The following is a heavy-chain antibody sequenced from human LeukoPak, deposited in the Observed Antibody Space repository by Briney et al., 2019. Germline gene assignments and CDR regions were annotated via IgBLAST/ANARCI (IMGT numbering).Heavy chain of an antibody. D-gene: IGHD2-2*01. CDR3: AKGYCSSTTCYYFYYMDV. CDR1: GFTFSSYW. Sequence: PGGSLRLSCAASGFTFSSYWIHWVRQAPGKGLEWVSGISWNSGTIGYADSVKGRFTISRDNAKNSLYLQMNSLRAEDTALYYCAKGYCSSTTCYYFYYMDVWGKGTTVTISS. V-gene: IGHV3-9*01. CDR2: ISWNSGTI. J-gene: IGHJ6*03.